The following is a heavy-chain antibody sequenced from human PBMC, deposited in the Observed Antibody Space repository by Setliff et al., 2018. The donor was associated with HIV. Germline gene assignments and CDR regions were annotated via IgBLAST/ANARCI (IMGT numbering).Heavy chain of an antibody. V-gene: IGHV4-4*07. Sequence: SETLSLTCTVSGGSISSYYWSWIRQPAGKGLEWIGRIYTSGSTYYNPSLKSRVTISVDTSKNQFSLKLSSVTAADTAVYYCARAYYYDSSGGDWFDPWGQGTLVTVSS. CDR1: GGSISSYY. CDR2: IYTSGST. CDR3: ARAYYYDSSGGDWFDP. J-gene: IGHJ5*02. D-gene: IGHD3-22*01.